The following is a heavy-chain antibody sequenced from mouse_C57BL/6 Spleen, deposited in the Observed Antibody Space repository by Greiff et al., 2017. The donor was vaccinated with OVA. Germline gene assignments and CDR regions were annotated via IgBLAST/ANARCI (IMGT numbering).Heavy chain of an antibody. D-gene: IGHD2-3*01. Sequence: QVQLQQSGPELVKPGASVKISCKASGYAFSSSWMNWVKQRPGKGLEWIGRLYPGDGDTNYNGKFKGKATLTADKSSSTAYMQLSSLTSEDSAVYCCARSRDGYAMDYWGQGTSVTVSS. J-gene: IGHJ4*01. CDR1: GYAFSSSW. CDR2: LYPGDGDT. V-gene: IGHV1-82*01. CDR3: ARSRDGYAMDY.